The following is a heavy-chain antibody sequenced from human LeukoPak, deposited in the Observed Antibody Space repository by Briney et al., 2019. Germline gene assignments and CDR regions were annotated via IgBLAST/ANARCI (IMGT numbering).Heavy chain of an antibody. J-gene: IGHJ4*02. Sequence: PSETLPLTCAVYGGSFSGYYWSWIRQPPGKGLERIGEINHSGSTNYNPSLKSRVTISVDTSKNQFSLKLSSVTAADTAVYYCARDAYYDSSGYLDYWGQGTLVTVSS. CDR1: GGSFSGYY. D-gene: IGHD3-22*01. CDR3: ARDAYYDSSGYLDY. V-gene: IGHV4-34*01. CDR2: INHSGST.